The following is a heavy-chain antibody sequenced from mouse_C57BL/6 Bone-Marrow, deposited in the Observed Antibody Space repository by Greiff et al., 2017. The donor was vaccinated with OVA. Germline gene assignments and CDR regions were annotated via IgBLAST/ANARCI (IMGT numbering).Heavy chain of an antibody. J-gene: IGHJ4*01. CDR3: ARHEDRYDLYYYAMDY. CDR1: GFSLTSYG. V-gene: IGHV2-6-1*01. CDR2: IWSDGST. D-gene: IGHD2-14*01. Sequence: VQRVESGPGLVAPSQSLSITCTVSGFSLTSYGVHWVRQPPGKGLEWLVVIWSDGSTTYNSALKSRLSISKDNSKSQVFLKMNSLQTDDTAMYYCARHEDRYDLYYYAMDYWGQGTSVTVSS.